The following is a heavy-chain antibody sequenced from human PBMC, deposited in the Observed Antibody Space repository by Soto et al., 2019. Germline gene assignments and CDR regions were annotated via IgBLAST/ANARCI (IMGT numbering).Heavy chain of an antibody. CDR3: TTVFMSVDNNWFDP. J-gene: IGHJ5*02. CDR1: GFTFSNAW. CDR2: IKSKTDGGTT. Sequence: EVQLVESGGGLVKPGGSLRLSCAASGFTFSNAWMSWVRQAPGKGLEWVGRIKSKTDGGTTDYAAPVKGRFTISRDDSKNTLYLQMNSLKTEDTAVYYCTTVFMSVDNNWFDPWGQGTLVTVSS. D-gene: IGHD2-15*01. V-gene: IGHV3-15*01.